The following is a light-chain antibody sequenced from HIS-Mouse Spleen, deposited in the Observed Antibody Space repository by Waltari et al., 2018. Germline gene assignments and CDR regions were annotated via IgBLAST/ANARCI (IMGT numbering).Light chain of an antibody. V-gene: IGLV3-10*01. Sequence: SYELTQPPSVSVSPGQTARITCSGDALPKTYAYWYQQKSGQAPGLVIYEGRKRPPGIPERFPGPQLGTMATLTIRGAQVEDEADYYCYSTDSSGNHRVFGGGTKLTVL. J-gene: IGLJ2*01. CDR1: ALPKTY. CDR3: YSTDSSGNHRV. CDR2: EGR.